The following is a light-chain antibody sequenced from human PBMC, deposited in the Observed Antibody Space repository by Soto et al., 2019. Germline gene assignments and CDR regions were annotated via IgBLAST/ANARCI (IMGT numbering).Light chain of an antibody. CDR2: RAS. J-gene: IGKJ2*01. Sequence: EIVLTQSPGTLSLSPGERATLSCRASQSVSISSLAWYQQKPGQTPRLLIYRASSRATGIPDRFSGSGSGTDFTLTISSLEPEDFAVYYCQQYGSSSYTFGQGTNLEIK. CDR3: QQYGSSSYT. CDR1: QSVSISS. V-gene: IGKV3-20*01.